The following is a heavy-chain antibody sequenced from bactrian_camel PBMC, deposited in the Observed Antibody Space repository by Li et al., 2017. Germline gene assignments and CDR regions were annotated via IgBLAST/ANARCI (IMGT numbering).Heavy chain of an antibody. J-gene: IGHJ4*01. CDR1: SDPYRMKC. Sequence: HVQLVESGGGSVQAGGSLRLSCVASSDPYRMKCMAWFRQVPGKEREGVAGIDSDGRTNYTSSVKGRFTISRDSAKNSLYLQMNSLKPEDSAMYYCAAYWYGGKWGAPLRSDEWKYWGQGTQVTVS. D-gene: IGHD6*01. CDR2: IDSDGRT. CDR3: AAYWYGGKWGAPLRSDEWKY. V-gene: IGHV3S53*01.